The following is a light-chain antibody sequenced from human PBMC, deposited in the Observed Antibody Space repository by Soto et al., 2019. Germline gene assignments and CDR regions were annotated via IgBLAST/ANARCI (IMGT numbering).Light chain of an antibody. Sequence: QSALTQPPSASGSLGQSVTFSCTGTSSDIGGHNAVSWYQQYPGKAPKLIIYEVAKRPSGVPDRFSGSKSGITASLTVSGLQAEDEADYYCSSFAGSNSYVFGTGTKLTVL. CDR1: SSDIGGHNA. J-gene: IGLJ1*01. CDR3: SSFAGSNSYV. V-gene: IGLV2-8*01. CDR2: EVA.